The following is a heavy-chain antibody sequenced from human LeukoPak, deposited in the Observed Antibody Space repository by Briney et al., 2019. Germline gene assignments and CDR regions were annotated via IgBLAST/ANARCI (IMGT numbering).Heavy chain of an antibody. CDR3: AREITIFGVVTRHYYYYMDV. CDR2: IRYDGNNK. D-gene: IGHD3-3*01. CDR1: GFTFSRNG. Sequence: PGVSLRLSCAASGFTFSRNGMHWVRQAPGKGLEWVAFIRYDGNNKYYADSVKGRFTISRDNAKNTLYLQMNSLRAEDTAVYYCAREITIFGVVTRHYYYYMDVWGKGTTVTVSS. J-gene: IGHJ6*03. V-gene: IGHV3-30*02.